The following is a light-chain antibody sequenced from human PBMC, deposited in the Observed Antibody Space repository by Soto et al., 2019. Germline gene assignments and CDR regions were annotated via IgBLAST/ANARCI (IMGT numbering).Light chain of an antibody. Sequence: SVLTQPPSVSAAPGQKVTISCSGSSSNIGGNSVSWYRQLPGTAPKLLIYDNNRRPSGIPDRFSGSKSGTSATLGITGLQTGDEADYYCGTWDNSLSAYVFGTATKVTV. J-gene: IGLJ1*01. CDR3: GTWDNSLSAYV. V-gene: IGLV1-51*01. CDR2: DNN. CDR1: SSNIGGNS.